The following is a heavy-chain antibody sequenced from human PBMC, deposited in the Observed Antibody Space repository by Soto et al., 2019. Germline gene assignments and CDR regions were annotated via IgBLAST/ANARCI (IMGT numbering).Heavy chain of an antibody. CDR3: ERDPSVTAIGRADH. CDR2: INWNSAVI. CDR1: GFTFDDYA. J-gene: IGHJ4*02. D-gene: IGHD4-4*01. Sequence: PGGSLRLSCVVSGFTFDDYAMHWVRQAPGGGLEWVSGINWNSAVIGYADSVKGRFTISRDNAKNALYLQMTSLRSEDTALYYCERDPSVTAIGRADHWGQGTLVTVSA. V-gene: IGHV3-9*01.